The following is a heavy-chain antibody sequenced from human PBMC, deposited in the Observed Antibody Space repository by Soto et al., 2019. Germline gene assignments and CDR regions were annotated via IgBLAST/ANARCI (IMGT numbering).Heavy chain of an antibody. CDR2: ISWNSGSI. D-gene: IGHD6-19*01. V-gene: IGHV3-9*01. CDR3: AKETAVQWLVQAGLDY. CDR1: GFTFDDYA. J-gene: IGHJ4*02. Sequence: GGSLRLSCAASGFTFDDYAMHWVRQAPGKGLEWVSGISWNSGSIGYADSVKGRFTISRDNAKNSLYLQMNSLRAEDTALYYCAKETAVQWLVQAGLDYWGQGTLVTVSS.